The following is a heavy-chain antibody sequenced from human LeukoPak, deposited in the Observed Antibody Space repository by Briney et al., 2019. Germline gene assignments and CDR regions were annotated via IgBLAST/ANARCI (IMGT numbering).Heavy chain of an antibody. Sequence: SETLSLTCTVSGVSISSGSYYWRWIRQPAGKGLEWIGRIYTSGSTNYNPSLKSRVTISVDTSKNQFSLKLSSVTAADTAVYYCARVGFHYDFRESVSWFDPWGQGTLVTVSS. V-gene: IGHV4-61*02. CDR1: GVSISSGSYY. D-gene: IGHD3-3*01. J-gene: IGHJ5*02. CDR2: IYTSGST. CDR3: ARVGFHYDFRESVSWFDP.